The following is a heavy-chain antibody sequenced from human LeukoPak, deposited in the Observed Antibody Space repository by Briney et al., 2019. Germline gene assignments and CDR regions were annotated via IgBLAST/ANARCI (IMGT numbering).Heavy chain of an antibody. CDR3: ARVGYCSGGSCYFSPDY. D-gene: IGHD2-15*01. V-gene: IGHV4-39*07. Sequence: SETLSLTCTVSGGSISSSSYYWGWIRQPPGKGLEWIGSIYYSGSTYYNPSLKSRVTISVDTSKNQFSLKLSSVTAADTAVYYCARVGYCSGGSCYFSPDYWGQGTVVTVSS. CDR2: IYYSGST. CDR1: GGSISSSSYY. J-gene: IGHJ3*01.